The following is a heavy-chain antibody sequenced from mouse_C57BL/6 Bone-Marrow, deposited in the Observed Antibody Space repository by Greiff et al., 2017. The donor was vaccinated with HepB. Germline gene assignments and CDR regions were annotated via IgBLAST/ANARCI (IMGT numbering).Heavy chain of an antibody. V-gene: IGHV1-85*01. J-gene: IGHJ1*03. CDR3: ARGGGSFHWYFDV. CDR2: IYPRDGST. CDR1: GYTFTSYD. D-gene: IGHD1-1*02. Sequence: VQLQESGPELVKPGASVKLSCKASGYTFTSYDINWVKQRPGQGLEWIGWIYPRDGSTKYNEKFKGKATLTVDTSSSTAYMELHSLTSEDSAVYFCARGGGSFHWYFDVWGTGTTVTVSS.